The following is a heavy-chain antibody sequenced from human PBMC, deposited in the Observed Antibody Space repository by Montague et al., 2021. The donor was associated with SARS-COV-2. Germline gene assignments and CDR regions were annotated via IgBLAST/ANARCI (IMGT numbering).Heavy chain of an antibody. J-gene: IGHJ4*02. CDR2: INHRGST. D-gene: IGHD3-22*01. V-gene: IGHV4-34*01. Sequence: SETLSLTCAVYDGSFSDYSWTWIRQPPGKGLEWIGEINHRGSTNYNPSLKSRVTISVDTSKNQFSLKMTSVTAADTAVYYCARGRQHINMVVVVVTGCEYYFDFWGQGTLVAVSS. CDR1: DGSFSDYS. CDR3: ARGRQHINMVVVVVTGCEYYFDF.